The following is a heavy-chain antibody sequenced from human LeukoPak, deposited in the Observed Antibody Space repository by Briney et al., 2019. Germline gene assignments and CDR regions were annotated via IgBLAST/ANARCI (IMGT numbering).Heavy chain of an antibody. V-gene: IGHV4-38-2*02. Sequence: SETLSLTCTVSGYSIRSGYYWGWIRQPPGKGLEWIGSMYHSGSTYYNPSLRSRVIISVDTSKNQFSLKLSSVTAADTAVYYCARDRGGYNLYYYYYMDVWGKGTTVTISS. CDR3: ARDRGGYNLYYYYYMDV. D-gene: IGHD5-24*01. J-gene: IGHJ6*03. CDR2: MYHSGST. CDR1: GYSIRSGYY.